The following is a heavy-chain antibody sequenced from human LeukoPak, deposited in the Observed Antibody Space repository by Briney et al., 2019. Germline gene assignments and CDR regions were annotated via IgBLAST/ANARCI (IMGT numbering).Heavy chain of an antibody. CDR1: GFTFSSYS. CDR2: ISSSSSFI. CDR3: AKKYSTGLDP. V-gene: IGHV3-21*04. Sequence: GGSLRLSCAASGFTFSSYSMNWVRQAPGKGLEWVSFISSSSSFIYYADSVKGRFTISRDNSKNTLYLQMNSLRVEDTAVYYCAKKYSTGLDPWGQGTLVTVSS. J-gene: IGHJ5*02. D-gene: IGHD1-26*01.